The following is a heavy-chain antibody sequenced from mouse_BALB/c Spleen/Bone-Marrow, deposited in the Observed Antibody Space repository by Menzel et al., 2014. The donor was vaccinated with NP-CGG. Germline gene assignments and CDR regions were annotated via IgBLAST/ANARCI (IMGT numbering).Heavy chain of an antibody. J-gene: IGHJ2*01. CDR3: ANLYFDY. Sequence: LQQSGSELVRPGASVKLSCKASGYTFTSDWMHWVKQRPGQGLEWIGNIYPGSGSTNYDEKLKSKATLTVDTSSSTPSIWLRTVTSEESAVYYCANLYFDYWGQGTPLTVSS. CDR1: GYTFTSDW. CDR2: IYPGSGST. V-gene: IGHV1S22*01.